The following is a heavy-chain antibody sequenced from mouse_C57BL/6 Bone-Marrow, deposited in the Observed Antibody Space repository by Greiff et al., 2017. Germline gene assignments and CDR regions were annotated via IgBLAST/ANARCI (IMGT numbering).Heavy chain of an antibody. CDR1: GFTFSSYG. CDR2: ISSGGSYT. D-gene: IGHD3-2*02. CDR3: ASTAQATSWFAY. J-gene: IGHJ3*01. V-gene: IGHV5-6*02. Sequence: DVMLVESGGDLVKPGGSLKLSCAASGFTFSSYGMSWVRQTPDKRLEWVATISSGGSYTYYPDSVKGRFTISRDNAKNTLYLQMSSLKSEDTAMSYCASTAQATSWFAYWGQGTLVTVSA.